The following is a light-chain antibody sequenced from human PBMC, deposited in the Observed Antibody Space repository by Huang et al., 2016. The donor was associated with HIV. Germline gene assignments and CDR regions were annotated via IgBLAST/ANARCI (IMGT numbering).Light chain of an antibody. CDR3: QQRSNWPRT. CDR2: DAS. V-gene: IGKV3-11*01. J-gene: IGKJ1*01. Sequence: EIVLTQSPATLSLSPGERATLSCRASQRVSSYLAWYQQKPGQAPRLLIYDASNRATGIPARFSGSGSGTDFTLTISSLEPEDFAVYHCQQRSNWPRTFGQGTKVEIK. CDR1: QRVSSY.